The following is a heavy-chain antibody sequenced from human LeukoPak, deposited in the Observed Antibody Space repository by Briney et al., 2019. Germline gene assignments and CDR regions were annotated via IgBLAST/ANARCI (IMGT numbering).Heavy chain of an antibody. D-gene: IGHD2-2*02. J-gene: IGHJ5*02. Sequence: GGSLRLSCAASGFTFRDYYMSWIRQAPGKGLEWVSYISSSGSTIYYADSVKGRFTISRDNAKNSLYLQMNSLRAEDTAVYYCARDQNDCSSTSCYTGWFDPWGQGTLVTVSS. CDR2: ISSSGSTI. CDR3: ARDQNDCSSTSCYTGWFDP. CDR1: GFTFRDYY. V-gene: IGHV3-11*04.